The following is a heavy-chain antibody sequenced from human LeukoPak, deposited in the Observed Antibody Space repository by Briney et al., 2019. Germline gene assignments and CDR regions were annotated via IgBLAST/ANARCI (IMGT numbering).Heavy chain of an antibody. CDR1: GYTFTSYA. CDR2: INTDTGNP. D-gene: IGHD4-17*01. V-gene: IGHV7-4-1*02. J-gene: IGHJ4*02. Sequence: ASVKVSCKASGYTFTSYAMNWVRQAPGQGLEWMGWINTDTGNPTYAQGFTGRFVFSLDTFVSTAYLQISSLKAEDTAVYYCARVEFYGDPPARYFDYWGQGTLVTVSS. CDR3: ARVEFYGDPPARYFDY.